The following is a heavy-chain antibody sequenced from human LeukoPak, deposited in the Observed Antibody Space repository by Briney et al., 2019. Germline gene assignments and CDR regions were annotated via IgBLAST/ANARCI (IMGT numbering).Heavy chain of an antibody. CDR3: AKDLAVTTDPGDC. Sequence: GGSLRLSCAASGFTFSSYGMHWVRQAPGKGLEWVAFIRYDGSNKYYADSVKGRFTISRDNSKNTLYLQMNSLRAEDTAVYYCAKDLAVTTDPGDCWGQGTLVTVSS. J-gene: IGHJ4*02. V-gene: IGHV3-30*02. CDR1: GFTFSSYG. D-gene: IGHD4-17*01. CDR2: IRYDGSNK.